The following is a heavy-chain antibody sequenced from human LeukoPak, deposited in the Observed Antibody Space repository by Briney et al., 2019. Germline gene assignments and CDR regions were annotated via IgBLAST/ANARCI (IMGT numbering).Heavy chain of an antibody. CDR2: LHRDGSV. Sequence: GGSLRLSCAASGFTVSDNNMIWVRQAPGKGLEWVSTLHRDGSVRYADSVNGRFTISRDDSKNTLSLQMSSLRDEDTAAYYCVRVHGGGYWGQGTLVTVSS. CDR1: GFTVSDNN. V-gene: IGHV3-53*01. CDR3: VRVHGGGY. J-gene: IGHJ4*02. D-gene: IGHD3-16*01.